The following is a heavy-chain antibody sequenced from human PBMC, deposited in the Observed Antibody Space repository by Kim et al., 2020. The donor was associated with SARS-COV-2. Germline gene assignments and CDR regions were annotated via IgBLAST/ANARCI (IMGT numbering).Heavy chain of an antibody. CDR1: GGSFSGYY. V-gene: IGHV4-34*01. Sequence: SETLSLTCAVYGGSFSGYYWSWIRQPPGKGLEWIGEINHSGSTNYNPSLKSRVTISVDTSKNQFSLKLSSVTAADTAVYYCASGGYCSGGSCYFHGMDVWGQGTTVTVSS. J-gene: IGHJ6*02. D-gene: IGHD2-15*01. CDR3: ASGGYCSGGSCYFHGMDV. CDR2: INHSGST.